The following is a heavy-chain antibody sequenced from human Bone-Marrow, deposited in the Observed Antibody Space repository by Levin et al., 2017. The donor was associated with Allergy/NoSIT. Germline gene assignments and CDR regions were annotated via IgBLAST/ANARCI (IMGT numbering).Heavy chain of an antibody. D-gene: IGHD2-15*01. CDR2: INAGNGNT. J-gene: IGHJ5*02. Sequence: GASAKVSCKASGYTFTSYAMHWVRQAPGQRLEWMGWINAGNGNTKYSQKFQGRVTITRDTSASTAYMELSSLRSEDTAVYYCARGRIGGYCSGGSCYDQNWFDPWGQGTLVTVSS. CDR1: GYTFTSYA. CDR3: ARGRIGGYCSGGSCYDQNWFDP. V-gene: IGHV1-3*01.